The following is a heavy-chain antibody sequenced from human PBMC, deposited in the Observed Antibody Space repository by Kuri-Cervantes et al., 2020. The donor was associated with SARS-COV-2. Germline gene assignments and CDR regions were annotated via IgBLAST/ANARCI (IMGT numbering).Heavy chain of an antibody. CDR2: IWYDGSNK. CDR1: GFTFSSYG. V-gene: IGHV3-33*01. D-gene: IGHD4-23*01. J-gene: IGHJ6*02. CDR3: ARDGGGARDYYYGMDV. Sequence: GESLKISCAASGFTFSSYGMHWVRQAPGKGLEWVAVIWYDGSNKYYADSVKGRSTISRDSSKNTVYLQINSLRPEDTAVYYCARDGGGARDYYYGMDVWGQGTTVTVSS.